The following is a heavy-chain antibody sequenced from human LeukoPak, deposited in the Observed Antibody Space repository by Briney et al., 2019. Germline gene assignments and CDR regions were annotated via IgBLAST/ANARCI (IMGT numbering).Heavy chain of an antibody. CDR3: AREAKNYYDSSGYYGAFDI. D-gene: IGHD3-22*01. J-gene: IGHJ3*02. V-gene: IGHV4-59*01. CDR1: GVSISSYY. Sequence: PSETLSLTCTVSGVSISSYYWSWIRQPPGKGLEWIGYIYYTGSTNYNPSLKSRVTISVDTSKNQFSLKLSSATAADTAVYYCAREAKNYYDSSGYYGAFDIWGQGTMVTVSS. CDR2: IYYTGST.